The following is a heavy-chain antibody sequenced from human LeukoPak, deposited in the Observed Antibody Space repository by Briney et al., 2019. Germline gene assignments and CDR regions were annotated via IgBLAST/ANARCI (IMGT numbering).Heavy chain of an antibody. J-gene: IGHJ6*03. Sequence: GGSLRLSCATSGFTFSSYWMNRVRQAPGKGLEWVANIKQDGSEKHYVDSVKGRFTISRDNAKNSLYLQMNSLRAEDTAVYYCARDAFSYYYYYMDVWGKGTTVTVSS. CDR2: IKQDGSEK. CDR3: ARDAFSYYYYYMDV. CDR1: GFTFSSYW. V-gene: IGHV3-7*01.